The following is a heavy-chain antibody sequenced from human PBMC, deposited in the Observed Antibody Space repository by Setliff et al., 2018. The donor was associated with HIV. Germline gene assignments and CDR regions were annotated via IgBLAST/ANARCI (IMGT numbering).Heavy chain of an antibody. CDR2: ISWNSGNI. CDR1: GFTFDDYA. D-gene: IGHD3-16*01. V-gene: IGHV3-9*01. Sequence: PGGSLRLSCAASGFTFDDYAMHWVRQAPGKGLEWVSGISWNSGNIGYADSVEGRFTISRDNAKNMVYLQMDSLRAEDTAVYYCANYIQYDFRFDYWGQGTLVTVSS. J-gene: IGHJ4*02. CDR3: ANYIQYDFRFDY.